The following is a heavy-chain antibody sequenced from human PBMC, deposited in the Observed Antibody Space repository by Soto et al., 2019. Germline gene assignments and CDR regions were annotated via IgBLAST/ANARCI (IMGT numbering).Heavy chain of an antibody. CDR3: VHRTVSSGTWFDP. V-gene: IGHV2-5*02. CDR2: LYWDDDV. Sequence: SGPTVANPTKTLTLNCAFSGFSLSTTGEGVGWFRQPPGKAPEWLALLYWDDDVRYSPSLRNRLTTTKDTSENQVVLTMTNIDPLDTATYYCVHRTVSSGTWFDPWGQGILVTGSS. J-gene: IGHJ5*02. CDR1: GFSLSTTGEG. D-gene: IGHD6-25*01.